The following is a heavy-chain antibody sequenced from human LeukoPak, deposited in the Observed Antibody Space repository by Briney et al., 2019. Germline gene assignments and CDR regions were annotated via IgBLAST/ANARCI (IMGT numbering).Heavy chain of an antibody. V-gene: IGHV1-2*02. Sequence: GASVKVSCKASGYTFTGYYMHWVRQAPGQGLEWMGWINPNSGGTNCAQKFQGRVTMTRDTSISTAYMELSRLRSDDTAVYYCASITTPMDDAFDIWGQGTMVTVSS. CDR2: INPNSGGT. CDR3: ASITTPMDDAFDI. J-gene: IGHJ3*02. D-gene: IGHD3-22*01. CDR1: GYTFTGYY.